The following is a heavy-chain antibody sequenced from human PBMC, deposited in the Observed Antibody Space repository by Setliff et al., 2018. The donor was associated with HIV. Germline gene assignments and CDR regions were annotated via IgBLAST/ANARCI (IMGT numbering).Heavy chain of an antibody. Sequence: SETLSLTCTVSRGSIYRSGFYWGWIRQPPGKGLEWIGESNHSGSSNYNPSLKSRVTLSVDTSKNQFSLTLTSVTAADTAVYYCARGLGMVEATTPFDYWGQGTLVTVSS. CDR2: SNHSGSS. V-gene: IGHV4-39*07. J-gene: IGHJ4*02. D-gene: IGHD1-26*01. CDR3: ARGLGMVEATTPFDY. CDR1: RGSIYRSGFY.